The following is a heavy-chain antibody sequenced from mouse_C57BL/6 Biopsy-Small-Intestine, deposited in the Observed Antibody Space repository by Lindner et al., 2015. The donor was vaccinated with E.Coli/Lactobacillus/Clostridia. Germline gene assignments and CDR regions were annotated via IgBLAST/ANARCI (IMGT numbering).Heavy chain of an antibody. CDR3: ARWELGAFFFDY. CDR2: INPGNGDT. V-gene: IGHV1-54*01. J-gene: IGHJ2*01. D-gene: IGHD4-1*01. CDR1: GYAFTYYL. Sequence: VQLQESGAELVRPGTSVKVSCKASGYAFTYYLIEWIKQRPGRGLEWIGVINPGNGDTNYNEKFKGTATLTADKSSSTAYMQLSSLTSEDSAVYFCARWELGAFFFDYWGQGTTLTVSS.